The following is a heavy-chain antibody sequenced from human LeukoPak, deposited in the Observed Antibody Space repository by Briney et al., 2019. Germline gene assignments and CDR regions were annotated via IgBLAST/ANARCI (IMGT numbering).Heavy chain of an antibody. CDR2: INTNTGNP. CDR1: GYTFTSYT. J-gene: IGHJ4*02. D-gene: IGHD5-18*01. V-gene: IGHV7-4-1*02. CDR3: ARAHPGYSYGPPFIDY. Sequence: ASVKVSCKASGYTFTSYTMNWVRQAPGQGLEWMGRINTNTGNPTYAQGFTGRFVFSLDTSVSTAYLQITSLKAEDTVVYYCARAHPGYSYGPPFIDYWGQGTLVTVFS.